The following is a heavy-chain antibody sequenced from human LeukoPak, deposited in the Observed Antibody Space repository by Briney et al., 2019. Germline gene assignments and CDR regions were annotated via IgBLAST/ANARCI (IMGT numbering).Heavy chain of an antibody. CDR1: GFTVTTND. Sequence: GGSLRLSCAASGFTVTTNDMTWVRQAPGKGLEWVSVLYSDGNTKYADSVQGRFTISRDNSKNTLYLEMNSLSPDDTAVYYCARGVEPLAANTLAYWGQGTLVTVSS. D-gene: IGHD1-14*01. J-gene: IGHJ4*02. V-gene: IGHV3-53*01. CDR2: LYSDGNT. CDR3: ARGVEPLAANTLAY.